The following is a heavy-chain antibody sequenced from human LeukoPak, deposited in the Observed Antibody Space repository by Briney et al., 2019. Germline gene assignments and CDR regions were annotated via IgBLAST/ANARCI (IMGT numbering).Heavy chain of an antibody. J-gene: IGHJ4*02. CDR1: GGSISSYY. CDR3: ARDVDTFFDY. D-gene: IGHD5-18*01. Sequence: PSETLSLTCTVSGGSISSYYWSWVRQPAGKGLEWIGRIYTSGSTYYNPSLKSRVTMSVDTSKNQFSLKLSSVTAADTALYYCARDVDTFFDYRRQGTLVTVSS. V-gene: IGHV4-4*07. CDR2: IYTSGST.